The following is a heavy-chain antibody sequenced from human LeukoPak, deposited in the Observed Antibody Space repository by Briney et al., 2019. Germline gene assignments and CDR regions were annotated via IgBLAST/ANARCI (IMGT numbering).Heavy chain of an antibody. CDR3: ARGGGAYCGSDCHRNFDF. Sequence: GGSLRLSCAASGLSVSTDYMSWVRQAPGKGLEWVSVIYSDGSTYYTNSVKGRFTISRDNCKNTLYLQMNSLRAEDTAVYYCARGGGAYCGSDCHRNFDFWRQGPLVPVSS. CDR2: IYSDGST. D-gene: IGHD2-21*02. V-gene: IGHV3-53*01. CDR1: GLSVSTDY. J-gene: IGHJ4*02.